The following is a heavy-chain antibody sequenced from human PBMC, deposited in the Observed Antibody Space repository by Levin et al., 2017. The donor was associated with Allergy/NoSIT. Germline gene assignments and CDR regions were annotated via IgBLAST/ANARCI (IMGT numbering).Heavy chain of an antibody. V-gene: IGHV4-31*03. CDR3: AREDGYVFDY. D-gene: IGHD5-24*01. J-gene: IGHJ4*02. CDR2: IYHSGST. Sequence: SETLSLNCTVSGGSLSSSGYHWTWIRQHPGQGLEWIGYIYHSGSTSYNPSLKSRVTISADTSKKQFSLTLNSVTAADTAIYYSAREDGYVFDYWGQGTLVTVSS. CDR1: GGSLSSSGYH.